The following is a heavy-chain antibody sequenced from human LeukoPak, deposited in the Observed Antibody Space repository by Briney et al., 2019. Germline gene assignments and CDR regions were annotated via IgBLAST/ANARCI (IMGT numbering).Heavy chain of an antibody. CDR3: ARDGDIVVVPADLDY. CDR1: GFTFSSYG. V-gene: IGHV3-30*03. Sequence: PGGSLRLSCAASGFTFSSYGMHWVRQAPGKGLEWVAVISYDGSNKYYADSVKGRLTISRDNAKNSLYLQMNSLRAEDTAVYYCARDGDIVVVPADLDYWGQGTLVTVSS. D-gene: IGHD2-2*01. CDR2: ISYDGSNK. J-gene: IGHJ4*02.